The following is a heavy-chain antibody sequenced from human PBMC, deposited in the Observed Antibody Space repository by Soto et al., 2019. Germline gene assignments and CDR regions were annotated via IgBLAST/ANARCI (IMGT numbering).Heavy chain of an antibody. CDR3: SRDPFSRPELFDW. Sequence: QVQLVESGGGVVRPGGSLRLSCAASGFTFSTYAIHWVRQAPGKGLEWMALISDDGGNKYYADSVKGRFTISRDNYMNTVYLEMNSLRTEDTAVYYCSRDPFSRPELFDWWGQGTLVTVSS. CDR2: ISDDGGNK. V-gene: IGHV3-30-3*01. CDR1: GFTFSTYA. D-gene: IGHD3-10*01. J-gene: IGHJ4*02.